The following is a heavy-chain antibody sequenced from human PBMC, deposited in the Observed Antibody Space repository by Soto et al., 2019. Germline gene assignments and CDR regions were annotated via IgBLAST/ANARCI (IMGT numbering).Heavy chain of an antibody. CDR3: ARDWNYGYYYMDV. CDR1: GFTFSSDW. J-gene: IGHJ6*03. CDR2: INHDGSEM. D-gene: IGHD1-1*01. V-gene: IGHV3-7*01. Sequence: EVQLVESGGDLVQPGGSLRLSCAASGFTFSSDWMSWVRQAPGKGLEWVANINHDGSEMYYVDSVKGRFTISRDNARNSLYLQMTSLRAEDTAVYYCARDWNYGYYYMDVWGKGTTVTVSS.